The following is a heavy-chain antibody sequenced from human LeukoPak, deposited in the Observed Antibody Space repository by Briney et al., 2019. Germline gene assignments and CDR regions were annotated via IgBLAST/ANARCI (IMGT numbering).Heavy chain of an antibody. J-gene: IGHJ6*03. Sequence: SETLSLTCAVYGGSFSGYYWSWIRQPPGKGLEWIGEINHSGSTNYNPSLKSRVTISVDTSKNQYSLKLSSVTAADTAVYYCARGRYSGSYYGYYYYMDVWGKGTTVTVS. CDR3: ARGRYSGSYYGYYYYMDV. D-gene: IGHD1-26*01. CDR2: INHSGST. CDR1: GGSFSGYY. V-gene: IGHV4-34*01.